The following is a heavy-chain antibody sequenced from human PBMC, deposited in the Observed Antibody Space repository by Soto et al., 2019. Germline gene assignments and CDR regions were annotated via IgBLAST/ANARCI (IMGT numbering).Heavy chain of an antibody. CDR3: AKTPAAATLNWFDP. Sequence: GSLRLSCAASGFTFSSYAMSWVRQAPGKGLEWVAGISGSGDRTYYADSVKGRFTISRDDSLHTLLLQMNSLRAADTAIYYCAKTPAAATLNWFDPWGQGTLVTVSS. CDR1: GFTFSSYA. V-gene: IGHV3-23*01. CDR2: ISGSGDRT. J-gene: IGHJ5*02. D-gene: IGHD2-15*01.